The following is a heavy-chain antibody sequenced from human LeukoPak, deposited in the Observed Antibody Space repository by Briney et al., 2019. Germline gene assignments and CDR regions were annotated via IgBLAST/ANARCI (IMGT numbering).Heavy chain of an antibody. CDR3: ARMLYGMPYYFDS. Sequence: SGPALVKPTQTLTLTCTFSGFSLSTSGMCMSWIRQPPGKALEWLARIDWDDDKYYSTSLKTRLTISKDTSKNQVVLTITNMDPVDTATYYCARMLYGMPYYFDSWGQGTLVTVSS. CDR1: GFSLSTSGMC. V-gene: IGHV2-70*11. D-gene: IGHD4-17*01. J-gene: IGHJ4*02. CDR2: IDWDDDK.